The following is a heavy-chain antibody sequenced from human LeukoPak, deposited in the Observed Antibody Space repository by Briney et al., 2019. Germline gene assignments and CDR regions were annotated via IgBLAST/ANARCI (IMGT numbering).Heavy chain of an antibody. D-gene: IGHD1-20*01. Sequence: ASVKVSCKASGYTFTSYAMNWVRQAPGQGLEWMGGIIPIFGTANYAQKFQGRVTITADESTSTAYMELSSLRSEDTAVYYCARLSYNWNAIYYYYGMDVWGQGTTVTVSS. CDR2: IIPIFGTA. V-gene: IGHV1-69*13. J-gene: IGHJ6*02. CDR1: GYTFTSYA. CDR3: ARLSYNWNAIYYYYGMDV.